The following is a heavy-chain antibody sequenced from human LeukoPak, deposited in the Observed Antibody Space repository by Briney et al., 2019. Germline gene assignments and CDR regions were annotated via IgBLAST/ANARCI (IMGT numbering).Heavy chain of an antibody. V-gene: IGHV4-59*08. D-gene: IGHD3-10*01. Sequence: TSETLSLTCTVSGGSISSYYWSWIRQPPGKGLEWIGYIYYSGSTNYNPSLKSRVTISVDTSKNQFSLKLSSVTAADTAVYYCASSYYYGSGPLDYWGQGTLVTVSS. CDR3: ASSYYYGSGPLDY. CDR2: IYYSGST. CDR1: GGSISSYY. J-gene: IGHJ4*02.